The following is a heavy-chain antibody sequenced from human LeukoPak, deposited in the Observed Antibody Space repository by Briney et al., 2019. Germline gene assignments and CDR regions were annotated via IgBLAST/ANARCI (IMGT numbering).Heavy chain of an antibody. CDR1: GFTFSSYS. J-gene: IGHJ4*02. D-gene: IGHD4-23*01. CDR2: ISSSSSYI. CDR3: ARGGSYGGYHSY. Sequence: PGGSLRLSCAASGFTFSSYSMNWVRQAPGKGLEWVSSISSSSSYIYYADSVKGRFTISRDNAKKSLYLQMNSLRAEDTALYYCARGGSYGGYHSYWGQGTLVTVSS. V-gene: IGHV3-21*01.